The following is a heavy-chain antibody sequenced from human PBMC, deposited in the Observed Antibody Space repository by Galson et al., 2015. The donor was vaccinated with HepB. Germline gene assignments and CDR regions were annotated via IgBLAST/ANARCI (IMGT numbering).Heavy chain of an antibody. V-gene: IGHV3-21*01. Sequence: SLRLSCAASGFTFSSYSMNWVRQAPGKGLEWVSSISSSSSYIYYADSVKGRFTISRDNAKNSLYLQMYSLRAEDTTVYYCAREEAVPAAQLYYYYYYGMDVWGQGTTVTVSS. CDR3: AREEAVPAAQLYYYYYYGMDV. J-gene: IGHJ6*02. CDR2: ISSSSSYI. CDR1: GFTFSSYS. D-gene: IGHD2-2*01.